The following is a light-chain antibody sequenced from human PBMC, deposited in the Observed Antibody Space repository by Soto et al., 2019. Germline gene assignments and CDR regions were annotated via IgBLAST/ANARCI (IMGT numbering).Light chain of an antibody. Sequence: QSALTQPPSASGSPRQSVIISCTGTSSDVGGYDYVSWYQQHPGKAPKLMIYEVSKRPSGVPDRFSGSKSGNTASLTVSGLQADDEADYYCSSFAGRDNLVVFGGGTKLTVL. CDR3: SSFAGRDNLVV. CDR1: SSDVGGYDY. V-gene: IGLV2-8*01. CDR2: EVS. J-gene: IGLJ2*01.